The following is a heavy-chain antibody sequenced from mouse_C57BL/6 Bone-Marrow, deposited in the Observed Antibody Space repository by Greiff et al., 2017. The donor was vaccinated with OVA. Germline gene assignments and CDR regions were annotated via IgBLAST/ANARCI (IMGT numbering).Heavy chain of an antibody. D-gene: IGHD1-1*01. Sequence: EVQLQQSGPELVKPGASVKISCKASGYTFTDYYMNWVKQSHGKSLEWIGDINPNNGGTSYNQKFKGKATLTVDKSSSTAYMELRSLTSEDSAVYYCARSYYYYGSFDYWGQGTTLTVSS. CDR2: INPNNGGT. CDR3: ARSYYYYGSFDY. V-gene: IGHV1-26*01. J-gene: IGHJ2*01. CDR1: GYTFTDYY.